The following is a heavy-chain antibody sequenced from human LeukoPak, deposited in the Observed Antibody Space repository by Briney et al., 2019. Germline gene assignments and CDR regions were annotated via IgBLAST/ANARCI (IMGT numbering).Heavy chain of an antibody. CDR3: AKGTGKSTLNWFDP. CDR1: GFTFDDYT. Sequence: GGSLRLSCAASGFTFDDYTMHWVRQAPGKGLEWVSLISWDGDNTYYADSVKGRFTISRDNNKNSLYLQIDSLRTEDTALYYCAKGTGKSTLNWFDPWGQGTLVTVSS. CDR2: ISWDGDNT. V-gene: IGHV3-43*01. J-gene: IGHJ5*02. D-gene: IGHD1-14*01.